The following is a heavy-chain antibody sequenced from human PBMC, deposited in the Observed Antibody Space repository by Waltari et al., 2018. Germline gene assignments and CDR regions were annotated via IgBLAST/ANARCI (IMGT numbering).Heavy chain of an antibody. Sequence: EVQLVESGGGLVQPGGSLRLSCAASGFTFSSYSMNWVRQAPGKGLEWVSYIISSSRTIYYADSVKGRFTTSRDKAKNSLYLQMNRLRAEDTAVYYCAGLLVVVPGWFDPWGQGTLVTVSS. V-gene: IGHV3-48*01. CDR1: GFTFSSYS. J-gene: IGHJ5*02. CDR3: AGLLVVVPGWFDP. D-gene: IGHD2-2*01. CDR2: IISSSRTI.